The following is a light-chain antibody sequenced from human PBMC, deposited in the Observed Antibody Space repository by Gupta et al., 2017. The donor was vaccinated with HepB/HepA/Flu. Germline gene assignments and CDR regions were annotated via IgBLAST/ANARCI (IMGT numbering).Light chain of an antibody. Sequence: DVVMTQSPLSLPVTIGQPASISCRSSQSRGYSDANTYLNWFQQRPGQAPRRLIYKGSNRDSGVPDRFSGSGSGTDFTLKISSGEAEDVGVYYCKQRIYCPCTFGRGTKVDIK. V-gene: IGKV2-30*01. J-gene: IGKJ4*01. CDR1: QSRGYSDANTY. CDR3: KQRIYCPCT. CDR2: KGS.